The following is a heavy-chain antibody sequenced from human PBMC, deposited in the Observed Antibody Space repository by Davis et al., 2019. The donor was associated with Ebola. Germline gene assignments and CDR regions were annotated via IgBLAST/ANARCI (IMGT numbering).Heavy chain of an antibody. CDR3: ARDRIPGMDY. J-gene: IGHJ4*02. CDR1: GGSFSAYY. D-gene: IGHD2-15*01. CDR2: ITHRGNT. Sequence: SETLSLTCTVSGGSFSAYYWSWVRQPPGKGLEWIGQITHRGNTNYNPSLKSRVTISIDTSKNQFSLNVTSVTAADNAVYYCARDRIPGMDYWGQGTLVTVSS. V-gene: IGHV4-34*01.